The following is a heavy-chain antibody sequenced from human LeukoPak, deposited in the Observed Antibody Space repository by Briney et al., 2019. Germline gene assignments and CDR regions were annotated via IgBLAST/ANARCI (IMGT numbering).Heavy chain of an antibody. CDR1: GFTLSSYA. Sequence: GGSLRLSCVASGFTLSSYAMHWARQAPGKGLEWEAVISYDGSNKYYADSVRGRFTISRDNSKNTLYLQMNSLRVEDTAVYYCARDLGETQLWSSSFDYWGQGTLVTVSS. V-gene: IGHV3-30-3*01. CDR3: ARDLGETQLWSSSFDY. CDR2: ISYDGSNK. D-gene: IGHD5-18*01. J-gene: IGHJ4*02.